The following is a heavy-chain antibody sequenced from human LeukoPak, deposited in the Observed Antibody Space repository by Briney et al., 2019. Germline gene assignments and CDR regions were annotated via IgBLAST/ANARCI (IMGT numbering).Heavy chain of an antibody. CDR1: GFTFSSYA. D-gene: IGHD1-1*01. Sequence: GGSLRLSCAASGFTFSSYAMSWVRRAPGKGLEWVSAISGSGGSTYYADSVKGRFTISRDNSKNTLYLQMNSLRAEDTAVYYCAKKSSSRNSYYYYGMDVWGQGTTVTVSS. J-gene: IGHJ6*02. V-gene: IGHV3-23*01. CDR2: ISGSGGST. CDR3: AKKSSSRNSYYYYGMDV.